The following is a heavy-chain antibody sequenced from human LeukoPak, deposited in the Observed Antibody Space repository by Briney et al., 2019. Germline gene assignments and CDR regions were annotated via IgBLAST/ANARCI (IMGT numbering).Heavy chain of an antibody. V-gene: IGHV4-59*01. CDR2: IYYSGST. CDR3: ARLALGYFDY. Sequence: SETLSLTCTVSGGSISSYYRSWIRQPPGKGLEWIGYIYYSGSTNYNPSLKSRVTISVDTSKNQFSLKLSSVTAADTAVYYCARLALGYFDYWGQGTLVTVSS. CDR1: GGSISSYY. J-gene: IGHJ4*02. D-gene: IGHD3-16*01.